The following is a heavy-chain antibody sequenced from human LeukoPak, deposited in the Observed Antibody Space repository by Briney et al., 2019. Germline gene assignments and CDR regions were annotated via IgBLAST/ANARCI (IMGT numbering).Heavy chain of an antibody. Sequence: ASVKVSCKASGYTFTRNAIHWVRQAPGQRLEWMGWTNAGNGNTKYSQEFQGRVTITRDTSASTAYMELSSLRSEDMAVYYCARGGVGAKFDPWGQGTLVTVSS. CDR2: TNAGNGNT. J-gene: IGHJ5*02. CDR3: ARGGVGAKFDP. CDR1: GYTFTRNA. D-gene: IGHD1-26*01. V-gene: IGHV1-3*02.